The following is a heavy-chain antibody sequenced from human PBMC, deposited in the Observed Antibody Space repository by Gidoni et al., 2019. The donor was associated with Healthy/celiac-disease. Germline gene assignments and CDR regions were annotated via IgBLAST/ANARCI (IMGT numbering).Heavy chain of an antibody. CDR3: AREAPYSGSYPALDY. Sequence: QVQLVQSGAEVKKPGSSVKVSCKASGCTFSSYAISWVRQAPGHGLEWMGGIIPIFGTANYAQKFQGRVTITADESTSTAYMELSSLRSEDTAVYYCAREAPYSGSYPALDYWGQGTLVTVSS. J-gene: IGHJ4*02. CDR1: GCTFSSYA. CDR2: IIPIFGTA. V-gene: IGHV1-69*01. D-gene: IGHD1-26*01.